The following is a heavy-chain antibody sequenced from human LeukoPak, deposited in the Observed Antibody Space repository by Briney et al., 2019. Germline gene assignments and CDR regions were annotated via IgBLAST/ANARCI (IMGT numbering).Heavy chain of an antibody. CDR2: INPSGGST. Sequence: GASVKVSCKASGYTFTSYYMHWVRQAPGQGLEWMGIINPSGGSTSYAQKFQGRVTMTRDMSTSTVYMELSSLRSEDTAVYYCARDELDCSGGSCYTQEYFQHWGQGTLVTVSS. J-gene: IGHJ1*01. CDR1: GYTFTSYY. V-gene: IGHV1-46*01. D-gene: IGHD2-15*01. CDR3: ARDELDCSGGSCYTQEYFQH.